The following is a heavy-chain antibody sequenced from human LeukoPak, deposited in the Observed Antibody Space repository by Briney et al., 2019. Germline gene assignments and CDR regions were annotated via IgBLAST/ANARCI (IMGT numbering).Heavy chain of an antibody. D-gene: IGHD3-16*01. Sequence: GGSLRLSCAASGFTFNDFAMRWVRQAPGEGLEWVSSIADAGTYYAASVKGRFTISRDNSKNMLYLQLNSLRAGDTAMYYCAKNLGPFDVRGQGTMVTVSS. J-gene: IGHJ3*01. CDR1: GFTFNDFA. CDR2: IADAGT. CDR3: AKNLGPFDV. V-gene: IGHV3-23*01.